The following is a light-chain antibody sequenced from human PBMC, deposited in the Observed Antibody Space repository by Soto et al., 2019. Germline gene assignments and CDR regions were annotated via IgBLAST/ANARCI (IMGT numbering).Light chain of an antibody. J-gene: IGKJ4*01. Sequence: EIVLTQSPDTLSLSPGERATLSCRASQSISNYLGWYQQKLGQAPRLLIYDASTRATGIPGRFSGSGSGIDFTLTISSLEPEDFAIYYCHQRSDWPLTFGGGARVDI. CDR2: DAS. CDR3: HQRSDWPLT. V-gene: IGKV3-11*01. CDR1: QSISNY.